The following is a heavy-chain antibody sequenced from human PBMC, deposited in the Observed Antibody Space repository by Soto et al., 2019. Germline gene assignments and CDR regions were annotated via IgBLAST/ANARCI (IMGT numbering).Heavy chain of an antibody. CDR1: GYTFIDYY. CDR2: INPNSGGT. J-gene: IGHJ4*02. D-gene: IGHD4-17*01. Sequence: ASVKVSCKASGYTFIDYYMPWVRQAPGQGLERMGWINPNSGGTNYAQKFQGWATMPRDTSISTAYMELSRLRSDDTAVYYFAREATYGDKRGGLDYLFEGTLVTDST. V-gene: IGHV1-2*04. CDR3: AREATYGDKRGGLDY.